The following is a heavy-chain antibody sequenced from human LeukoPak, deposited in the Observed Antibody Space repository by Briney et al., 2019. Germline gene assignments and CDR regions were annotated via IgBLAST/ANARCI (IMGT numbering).Heavy chain of an antibody. CDR1: GFTFSSYS. CDR2: ISSSSSYI. V-gene: IGHV3-21*04. Sequence: GGSLRLSCAASGFTFSSYSMNWVRQAPGKGLEWVSSISSSSSYIYYADSVKGRFTISRDNSKNTLYLQMNSLRAEDTAVYYCAARYNGYCSSTSCPAFDYWGQGTLVTVSS. D-gene: IGHD2-2*03. CDR3: AARYNGYCSSTSCPAFDY. J-gene: IGHJ4*02.